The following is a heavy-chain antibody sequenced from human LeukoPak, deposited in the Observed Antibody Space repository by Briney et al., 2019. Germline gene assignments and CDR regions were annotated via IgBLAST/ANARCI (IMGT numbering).Heavy chain of an antibody. V-gene: IGHV3-23*01. CDR1: GITFSNFA. CDR2: IGGSGGGT. CDR3: ARLNRMSDAFDI. D-gene: IGHD1-14*01. Sequence: GGSLRLSCAASGITFSNFAMSWVRLAPGKGLEWVSAIGGSGGGTYYADSVKGRFTISRDNSKNTLYLQMNSLRAEDTAVYYCARLNRMSDAFDIWGQGTMVTVSS. J-gene: IGHJ3*02.